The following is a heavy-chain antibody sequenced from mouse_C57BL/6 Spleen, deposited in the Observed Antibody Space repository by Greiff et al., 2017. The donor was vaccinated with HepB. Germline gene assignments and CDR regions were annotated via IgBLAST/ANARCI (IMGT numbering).Heavy chain of an antibody. J-gene: IGHJ2*01. D-gene: IGHD2-4*01. Sequence: EVKLEESGGGLVQPGGSLSLSCAASGFTFTDYYMSWVRQPPGKALEWLGFIRNKANGYTTEYSASVKGRFTISRDNSQSILYLQMNALRAEDSATYYCARSLYDYDGFDYWGQGTTLTVSS. CDR1: GFTFTDYY. V-gene: IGHV7-3*01. CDR2: IRNKANGYTT. CDR3: ARSLYDYDGFDY.